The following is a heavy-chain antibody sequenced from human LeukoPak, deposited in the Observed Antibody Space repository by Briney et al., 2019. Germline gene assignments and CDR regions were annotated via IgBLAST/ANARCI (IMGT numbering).Heavy chain of an antibody. Sequence: PSETLSLTCTVSGGSLSSCYWSWIRQPPGKGLEWIGYIYYSGSTNYNPSLKSRVTISVDTSKNQFSLKLSSGTAADTAVYYCARAGRKYYFDYWGQGTLVTVSS. J-gene: IGHJ4*02. CDR2: IYYSGST. CDR1: GGSLSSCY. V-gene: IGHV4-59*01. CDR3: ARAGRKYYFDY.